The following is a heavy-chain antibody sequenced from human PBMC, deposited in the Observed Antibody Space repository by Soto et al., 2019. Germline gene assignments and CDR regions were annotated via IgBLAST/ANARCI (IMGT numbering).Heavy chain of an antibody. CDR2: ISSSSSTI. J-gene: IGHJ6*02. CDR1: GFTFSSYS. V-gene: IGHV3-48*02. CDR3: ARETQTAMVIYGMDV. D-gene: IGHD5-18*01. Sequence: EVQLVESGGGLVQPGGSLRLSCAASGFTFSSYSMNWVRQAPGKGLEWVSYISSSSSTIYYADSVKGRFTISRDNAKNSRYLQMNSLRDEDTAVYYCARETQTAMVIYGMDVWGQGTTVTVSS.